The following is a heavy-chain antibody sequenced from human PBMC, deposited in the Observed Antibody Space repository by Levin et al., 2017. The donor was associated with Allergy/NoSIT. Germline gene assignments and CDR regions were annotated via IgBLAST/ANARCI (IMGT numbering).Heavy chain of an antibody. CDR1: GYSISDGHY. CDR3: ARDRNYNYGAFGS. CDR2: IYYAWDT. Sequence: SQTLSLTCAVSGYSISDGHYWGWIRQSPGTGLEWIASIYYAWDTDYNPSLRSRVTISVDTSKNQFSLKLSPVTAADTAVYYGARDRNYNYGAFGSWGQGTLVTVSS. D-gene: IGHD4/OR15-4a*01. V-gene: IGHV4-38-2*02. J-gene: IGHJ4*02.